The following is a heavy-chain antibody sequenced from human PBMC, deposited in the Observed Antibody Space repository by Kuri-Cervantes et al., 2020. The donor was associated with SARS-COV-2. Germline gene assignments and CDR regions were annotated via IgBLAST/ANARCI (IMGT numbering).Heavy chain of an antibody. V-gene: IGHV3-30*02. CDR2: IRYDGSNK. D-gene: IGHD1-26*01. Sequence: GESLKISCAASGFTFDDYAMHWVRQAPGKGLEWVAFIRYDGSNKYYADSVKGRFTISRDNSKNTLYLQMNSLRAEDTAVYYCRGELLNLDYWGQGTLVTVSS. CDR1: GFTFDDYA. J-gene: IGHJ4*02. CDR3: RGELLNLDY.